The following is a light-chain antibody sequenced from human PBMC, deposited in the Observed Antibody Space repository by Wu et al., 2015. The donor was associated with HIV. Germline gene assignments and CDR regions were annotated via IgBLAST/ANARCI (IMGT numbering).Light chain of an antibody. CDR1: QTVTDNY. CDR3: QQYSSSPRT. V-gene: IGKV3-20*01. J-gene: IGKJ1*01. CDR2: GAT. Sequence: EVALTQSPGTLSLSPGERATLSCRPSQTVTDNYLAWYQQKPGQAPRLLIYGATSRAIGIPDRFSGSGSEKDYTLTISSVEPEDFAVYYCQQYSSSPRTFGQGPRWNSN.